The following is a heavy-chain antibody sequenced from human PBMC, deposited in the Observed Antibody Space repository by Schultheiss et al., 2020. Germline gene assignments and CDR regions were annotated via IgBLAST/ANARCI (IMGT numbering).Heavy chain of an antibody. Sequence: GESLKIACAASGFTFSNYAMSWVRQAPGKGLEWVSAISGRGGSTYYADSVKGRFTISRDNSKNTLFLQMHSLRVEDTAVYYCAKPTRALSPGEYYYYYYGMDVWGQGTTVTVSS. J-gene: IGHJ6*02. CDR1: GFTFSNYA. CDR2: ISGRGGST. CDR3: AKPTRALSPGEYYYYYYGMDV. D-gene: IGHD1-14*01. V-gene: IGHV3-23*01.